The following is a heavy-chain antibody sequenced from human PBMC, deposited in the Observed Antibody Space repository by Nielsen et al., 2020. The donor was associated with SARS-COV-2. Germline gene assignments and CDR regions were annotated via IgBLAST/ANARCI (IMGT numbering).Heavy chain of an antibody. CDR3: AKLGSSGWDDAFDI. V-gene: IGHV3-9*01. D-gene: IGHD6-19*01. CDR2: ISWNSGSI. J-gene: IGHJ3*02. CDR1: GFTFDDYA. Sequence: SLKISCAASGFTFDDYAMHWVRQAPGKGLEWVSGISWNSGSIGYADSVKGRFTISRDNAKNSLYLQMNSLRAEDTALYYCAKLGSSGWDDAFDIWGQGTMVTVSS.